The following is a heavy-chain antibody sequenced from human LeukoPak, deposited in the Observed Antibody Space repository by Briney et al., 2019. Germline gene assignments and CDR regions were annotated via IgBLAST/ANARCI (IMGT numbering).Heavy chain of an antibody. D-gene: IGHD3-22*01. CDR3: ARDIRPTYYYDSSGSDY. CDR2: INPNSGGT. Sequence: ASVKVSCKASGYTFTGYYMHWVRQAPGQGLEWMGWINPNSGGTNYAQKFQGRVTMTRDTSISTAYMELRSLRSDDTAVYYCARDIRPTYYYDSSGSDYWGQGTLVTVSS. V-gene: IGHV1-2*02. J-gene: IGHJ4*02. CDR1: GYTFTGYY.